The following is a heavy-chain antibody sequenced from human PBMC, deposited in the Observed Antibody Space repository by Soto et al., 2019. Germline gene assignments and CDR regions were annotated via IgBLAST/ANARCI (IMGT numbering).Heavy chain of an antibody. V-gene: IGHV4-59*08. CDR3: ARHWTVVRGGYYYMDV. J-gene: IGHJ6*03. CDR2: IYYSGST. D-gene: IGHD2-2*01. CDR1: VGSISSYY. Sequence: SETLSLTCTVSVGSISSYYWSWIRQPPGKGLEWIGYIYYSGSTNYNPSLKSRVTISVDTSKNQFSLKLSSVTAADTAVYYCARHWTVVRGGYYYMDVWGKGTTVTVSS.